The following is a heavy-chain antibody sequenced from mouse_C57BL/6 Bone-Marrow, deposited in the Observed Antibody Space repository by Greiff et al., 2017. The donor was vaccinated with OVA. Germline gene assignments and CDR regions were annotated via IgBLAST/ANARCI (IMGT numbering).Heavy chain of an antibody. D-gene: IGHD2-3*01. Sequence: EVQGVESGGGLVQPKGSLKLSCAASGFTFHTSAMHWVRQAPGNGLEWVARIRSKSSNYATSYADSVNDRFTISRDDTKSMLYLQMNNLKAEDTAMYYCVSSNDGDYVLAYWGQGALVTVSA. CDR3: VSSNDGDYVLAY. V-gene: IGHV10-3*01. J-gene: IGHJ3*01. CDR2: IRSKSSNYAT. CDR1: GFTFHTSA.